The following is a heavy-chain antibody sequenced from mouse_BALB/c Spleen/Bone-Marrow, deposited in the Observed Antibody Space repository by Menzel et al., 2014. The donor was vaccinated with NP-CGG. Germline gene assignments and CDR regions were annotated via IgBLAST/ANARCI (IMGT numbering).Heavy chain of an antibody. CDR2: INPNNGGT. Sequence: VQLHQFGSELVKPGASVKIPCKASGYTFTDYNLDWVKQSHGKSLEWIGDINPNNGGTIYNQKFKGKATLTVDKSSSTAYMELRSLTSEDTAVYYCARGGSSRFAYWGQGTLFTVSA. J-gene: IGHJ3*01. CDR3: ARGGSSRFAY. CDR1: GYTFTDYN. V-gene: IGHV1-18*01.